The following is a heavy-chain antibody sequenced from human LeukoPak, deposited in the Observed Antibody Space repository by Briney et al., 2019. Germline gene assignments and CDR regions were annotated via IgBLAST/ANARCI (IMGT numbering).Heavy chain of an antibody. D-gene: IGHD3-3*01. CDR2: IWYDGSNK. Sequence: PGGSLRLSCAASGFTFSSYGMHWVRQAPGKGLEWVAIIWYDGSNKYYADSVKGRFTISRDSSKNTLYLQVNSLRAEDTAVYYCARDGSFWRGYPYYFDYWGQGTLVTASS. V-gene: IGHV3-33*01. J-gene: IGHJ4*02. CDR3: ARDGSFWRGYPYYFDY. CDR1: GFTFSSYG.